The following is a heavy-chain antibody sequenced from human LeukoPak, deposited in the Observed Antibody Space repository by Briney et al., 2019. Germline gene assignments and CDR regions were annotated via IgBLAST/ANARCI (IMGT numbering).Heavy chain of an antibody. V-gene: IGHV4-59*05. D-gene: IGHD3-22*01. CDR3: ASQGLFDAAY. CDR2: IYYSGST. Sequence: PSETLSLTCTVSGGSISSYYWSWIRQPPGKGLEWIGSIYYSGSTYYNPSLKSRVTISVDTSKNQFSLKLSSVTAADTAVYYCASQGLFDAAYWGQGTLVTVSS. J-gene: IGHJ4*02. CDR1: GGSISSYY.